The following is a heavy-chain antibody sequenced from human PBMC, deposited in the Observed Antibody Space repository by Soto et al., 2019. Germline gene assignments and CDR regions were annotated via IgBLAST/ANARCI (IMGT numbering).Heavy chain of an antibody. Sequence: GGSLRLSCAASGLTFSSYGMHWVRQAPGKGLEWVAVIWYDGSNKYYADSVKGRFTISRDNSKNTLYLQMNSLRAEDTAVYYCAKDQRASIAARPRYFQHWGQGTLVTVSS. J-gene: IGHJ1*01. CDR1: GLTFSSYG. V-gene: IGHV3-33*06. CDR3: AKDQRASIAARPRYFQH. D-gene: IGHD6-6*01. CDR2: IWYDGSNK.